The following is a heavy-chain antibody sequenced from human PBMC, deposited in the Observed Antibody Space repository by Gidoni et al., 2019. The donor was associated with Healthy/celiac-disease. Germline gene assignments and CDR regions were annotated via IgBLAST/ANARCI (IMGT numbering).Heavy chain of an antibody. J-gene: IGHJ4*02. CDR1: GFTFSSYE. CDR3: ARDRPRVGAADYFDY. D-gene: IGHD1-26*01. V-gene: IGHV3-48*03. Sequence: EVQLVESGGGLVQPGGSLRLSCSASGFTFSSYEMSWVRQAPGKGLEWVSYISSSGSTIYYADSVKGRFTISRDNAKNSLYLQMNSLRAEDTAVYYCARDRPRVGAADYFDYWGQGTLVTVSS. CDR2: ISSSGSTI.